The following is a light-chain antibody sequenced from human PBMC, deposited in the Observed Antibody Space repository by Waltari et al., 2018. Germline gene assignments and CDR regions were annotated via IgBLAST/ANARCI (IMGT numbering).Light chain of an antibody. CDR2: GAS. J-gene: IGKJ2*01. CDR3: QQYGSSVMYT. Sequence: VLTQSPDSLSLSPGESATLSCRASQSLTNRYLAWYQQKPGQAPRLLIYGASSRAAGIPGRCSGSGYGTDFTLTISRLEPEDFTVYYCQQYGSSVMYTFGQGTMLEIK. CDR1: QSLTNRY. V-gene: IGKV3-20*01.